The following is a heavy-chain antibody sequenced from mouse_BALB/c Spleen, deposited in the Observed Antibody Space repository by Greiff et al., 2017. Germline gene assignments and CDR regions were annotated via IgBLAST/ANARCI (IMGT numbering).Heavy chain of an antibody. V-gene: IGHV2-2*02. CDR3: AKNDGRLYAMDY. CDR1: GFSLTSYG. CDR2: IWSGGST. Sequence: QVQLKESGPGLVQPSQSLSITCTVSGFSLTSYGVHWVRQSPGKGLEWLGVIWSGGSTDYNAAFISRLSISKDNSKSQVFFKMNSLQANDTAIYYCAKNDGRLYAMDYWGQGTSVTVSS. D-gene: IGHD1-2*01. J-gene: IGHJ4*01.